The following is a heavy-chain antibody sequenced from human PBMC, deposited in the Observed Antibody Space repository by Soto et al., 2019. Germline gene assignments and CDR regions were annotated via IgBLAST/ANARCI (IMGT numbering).Heavy chain of an antibody. Sequence: QVQLVQSGAEVKKPGASVKVSCKASGYTFTSYGISWVRQAPGQGLDWMGWISAYNGNTNYAQKLQGRVTMTTDTSTRTAYMELRSLRSEDTAVYYCAGSLLVGYGLEGESDWGQGTLVTVSS. CDR1: GYTFTSYG. CDR3: AGSLLVGYGLEGESD. V-gene: IGHV1-18*01. J-gene: IGHJ4*02. D-gene: IGHD5-18*01. CDR2: ISAYNGNT.